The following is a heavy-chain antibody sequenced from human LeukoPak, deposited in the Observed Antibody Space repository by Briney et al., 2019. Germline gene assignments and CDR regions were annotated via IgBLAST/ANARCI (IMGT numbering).Heavy chain of an antibody. V-gene: IGHV1-69*13. CDR2: IIPIFGTA. Sequence: SVKVSCKASGGTFSSYAISWVRQAPGQGLEWMGGIIPIFGTANYAQKFQGRVTITADESTSTAYMELSSLRSEDTAVYYCARFFCSSTSCYGFFSGMDVWGQGTTVTVSS. J-gene: IGHJ6*02. D-gene: IGHD2-2*01. CDR3: ARFFCSSTSCYGFFSGMDV. CDR1: GGTFSSYA.